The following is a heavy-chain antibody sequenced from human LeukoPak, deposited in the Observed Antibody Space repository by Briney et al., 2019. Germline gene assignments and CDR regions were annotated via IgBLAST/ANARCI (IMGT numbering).Heavy chain of an antibody. D-gene: IGHD6-19*01. CDR3: AREQSGTRGWYTVDY. CDR2: IRPDGDRT. Sequence: PGGSLRLSCAASGFTFSTYAITWVRQGPGKGLEWVSAIRPDGDRTYYANSVRGRFTISRDNSKDTVYLEINGLRVEDTAVYYCAREQSGTRGWYTVDYWGQGTLVTVSS. V-gene: IGHV3-23*01. J-gene: IGHJ4*02. CDR1: GFTFSTYA.